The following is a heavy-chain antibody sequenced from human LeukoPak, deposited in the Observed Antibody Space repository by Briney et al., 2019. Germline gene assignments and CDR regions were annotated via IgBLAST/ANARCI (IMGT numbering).Heavy chain of an antibody. CDR1: GFTSSSYA. V-gene: IGHV3-23*01. CDR3: AKAAAAPGFDF. D-gene: IGHD6-13*01. Sequence: GGSLRLSCAASGFTSSSYALNWVRQAPGKGLEWVATVSGSGDRMYHADSVKGRFTISRDNSKSTIYLQMNSLRAEDTALYYCAKAAAAPGFDFWGQGTLVTVSS. CDR2: VSGSGDRM. J-gene: IGHJ4*02.